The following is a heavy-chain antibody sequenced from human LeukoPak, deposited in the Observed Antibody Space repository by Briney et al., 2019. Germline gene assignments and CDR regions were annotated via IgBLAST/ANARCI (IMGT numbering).Heavy chain of an antibody. CDR1: GSSVSSDDFF. CDR3: ARDQGANLDY. J-gene: IGHJ4*02. V-gene: IGHV4-31*03. CDR2: IYHTGSS. Sequence: PSETLSLTCTVSGSSVSSDDFFWTWIRQHPGRGLEWIGCIYHTGSSYYNPSLKSRVIVSMDTSKNQFSLKMTSVTAADTAVYYCARDQGANLDYWGQGTLVTVSS. D-gene: IGHD1-26*01.